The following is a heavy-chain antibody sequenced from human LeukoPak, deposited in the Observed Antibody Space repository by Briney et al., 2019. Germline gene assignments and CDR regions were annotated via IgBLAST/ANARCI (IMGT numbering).Heavy chain of an antibody. J-gene: IGHJ4*02. CDR1: GFTFNSYW. Sequence: GGSLRLSCAASGFTFNSYWMNWVRQAPGKGLEWVASIKQDGNEKSYVDSVKGRFTISRDNPKNSLYLQMSSLRAEDTAVYYCVRQLGGSGSYWGQGTPVTVSS. D-gene: IGHD3-10*01. CDR3: VRQLGGSGSY. CDR2: IKQDGNEK. V-gene: IGHV3-7*01.